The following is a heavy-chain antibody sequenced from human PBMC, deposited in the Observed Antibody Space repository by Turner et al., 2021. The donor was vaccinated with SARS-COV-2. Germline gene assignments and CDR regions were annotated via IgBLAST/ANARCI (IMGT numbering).Heavy chain of an antibody. V-gene: IGHV3-30*18. Sequence: QVQLVESRGGVVQPARSRRLSCAASGFTFSSYGMHWVRQAPGKGLEWEAVTSYDGSNKYYADSVKGRFTISRDNSKNTLYLQMNSLRAEDTAVYYCAKQQGRYSNPMYYFDYWGQGTLVTVSS. CDR3: AKQQGRYSNPMYYFDY. CDR2: TSYDGSNK. D-gene: IGHD4-4*01. J-gene: IGHJ4*02. CDR1: GFTFSSYG.